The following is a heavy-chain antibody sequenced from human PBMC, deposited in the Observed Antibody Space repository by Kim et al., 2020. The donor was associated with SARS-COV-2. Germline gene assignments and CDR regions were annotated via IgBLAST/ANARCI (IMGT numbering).Heavy chain of an antibody. J-gene: IGHJ4*02. Sequence: GSLRLSCAASGFTFRNYAMTWVRQGPGKGLEWVSAITGSGGRTYYADSVKGRFTISRDNSKNTLYLQMNSLRAEDTAVYYCAKDYVEFDYWGQGTLVTV. CDR1: GFTFRNYA. CDR3: AKDYVEFDY. CDR2: ITGSGGRT. V-gene: IGHV3-23*01. D-gene: IGHD1-1*01.